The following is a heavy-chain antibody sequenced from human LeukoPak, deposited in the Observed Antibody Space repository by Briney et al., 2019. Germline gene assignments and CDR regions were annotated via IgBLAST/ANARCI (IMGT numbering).Heavy chain of an antibody. CDR3: ARDHYNWTPDQGYKVFDY. V-gene: IGHV3-9*01. J-gene: IGHJ4*02. CDR2: ISWNSGSI. D-gene: IGHD1-20*01. Sequence: QPGRSLRLSCAASGFTFDDYAMHWVRQAPGKGLEWVSGISWNSGSIDYANSVRGRFTISRDNAKNSLYLQVNSLRAEDTAVYYCARDHYNWTPDQGYKVFDYWGQGSLVTVSS. CDR1: GFTFDDYA.